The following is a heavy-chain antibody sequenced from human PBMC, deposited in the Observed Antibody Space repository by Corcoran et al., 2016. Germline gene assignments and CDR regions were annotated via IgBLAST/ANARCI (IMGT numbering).Heavy chain of an antibody. Sequence: QVQLQQWGAGLLKPSETLSLTCAVYGGSFSGYYWSWIRQPPGKGLEWIGEINHSGSTNYNPSLKSRVTISVDTSKNQFSLKLSSVTAADTALYYWAGVRARGGMDVWGQGTTVTVS. CDR3: AGVRARGGMDV. D-gene: IGHD3-10*01. CDR2: INHSGST. CDR1: GGSFSGYY. J-gene: IGHJ6*02. V-gene: IGHV4-34*01.